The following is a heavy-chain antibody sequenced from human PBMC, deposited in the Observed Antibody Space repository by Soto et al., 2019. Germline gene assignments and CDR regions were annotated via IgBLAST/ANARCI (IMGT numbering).Heavy chain of an antibody. CDR2: IDPSDSYT. J-gene: IGHJ6*02. V-gene: IGHV5-10-1*01. CDR3: ARHRDITMVRGVIINSGQNCGTDV. D-gene: IGHD3-10*01. CDR1: GYSFTSYW. Sequence: PGESLKISCKGSGYSFTSYWISWVRQMPGKGLEWMGRIDPSDSYTNYSPSFQGHVTISADKSISTAYLQWSSLKASDTAMYYCARHRDITMVRGVIINSGQNCGTDVWGQGTTVTVSS.